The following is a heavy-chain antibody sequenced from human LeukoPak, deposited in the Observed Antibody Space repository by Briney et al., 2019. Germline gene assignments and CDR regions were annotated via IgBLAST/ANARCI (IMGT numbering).Heavy chain of an antibody. V-gene: IGHV5-51*01. Sequence: PGESLKISCKGSGYSFTIYWIGWVRQMPGKGLEWMGVIYPGGSDTRYSPSFQGQVTISADKSISTAYLQWSSLKASDTAMYYCARLNYYDSSGYFDYWGQGTLVTVSS. CDR1: GYSFTIYW. CDR3: ARLNYYDSSGYFDY. CDR2: IYPGGSDT. J-gene: IGHJ4*02. D-gene: IGHD3-22*01.